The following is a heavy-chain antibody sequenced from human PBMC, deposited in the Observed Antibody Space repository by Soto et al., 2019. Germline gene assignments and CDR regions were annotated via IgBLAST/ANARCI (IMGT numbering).Heavy chain of an antibody. Sequence: SETLSLTCAVYGGSFSGYYWSWIRQPPGKGLEWIGEINHSGSTNYNPSLKSRVTISVDTSKNQFSLKLSSVTAADTAVYYCASFNYYGSGSYPGNYGMDVWGQGTTVTVSS. J-gene: IGHJ6*02. CDR1: GGSFSGYY. D-gene: IGHD3-10*01. CDR3: ASFNYYGSGSYPGNYGMDV. CDR2: INHSGST. V-gene: IGHV4-34*01.